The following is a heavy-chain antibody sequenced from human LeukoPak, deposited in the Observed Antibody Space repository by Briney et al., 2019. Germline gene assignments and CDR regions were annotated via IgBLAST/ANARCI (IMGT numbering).Heavy chain of an antibody. Sequence: GGSLRLSCEASGFTFSSYAMHWVRQAPGKGLEWAAVISYDGSNKYYADSVKVRFTITRDNSKNTLYLQMSSLRAEDTGVYYCVVPAARWYYNDMDVWGQGTTVTVSS. J-gene: IGHJ6*02. CDR2: ISYDGSNK. V-gene: IGHV3-30*04. D-gene: IGHD2-2*01. CDR3: VVPAARWYYNDMDV. CDR1: GFTFSSYA.